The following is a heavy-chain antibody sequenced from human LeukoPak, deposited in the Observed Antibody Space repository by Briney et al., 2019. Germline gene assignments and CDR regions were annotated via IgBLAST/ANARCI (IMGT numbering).Heavy chain of an antibody. D-gene: IGHD6-19*01. Sequence: ASVKVSCKASGYTFTGYYMHWVRQAPGQGLEWMGWINPNSGGTNYAQKFQGRVTMTRDTSISTAYMELSRLRSDDTAVYYCARAGSSGWYGIYYFDYWGQGTLVTVSS. CDR2: INPNSGGT. J-gene: IGHJ4*02. CDR1: GYTFTGYY. CDR3: ARAGSSGWYGIYYFDY. V-gene: IGHV1-2*02.